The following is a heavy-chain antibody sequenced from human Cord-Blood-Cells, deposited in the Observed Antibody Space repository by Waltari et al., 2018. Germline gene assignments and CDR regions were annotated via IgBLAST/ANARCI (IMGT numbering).Heavy chain of an antibody. D-gene: IGHD5-12*01. CDR2: IYTSGST. CDR3: ARGYSGYDYYYYYYMDV. Sequence: QVQLQESGPGLVKPSETLSLTCTVSGGSISSYYMSWFRQPAGKGLEWSGRIYTSGSTNYNPSLKSRVTMSVDTSKNQFSLKLSSVTAADTAVYYCARGYSGYDYYYYYYMDVWGKGTTVTVSS. CDR1: GGSISSYY. J-gene: IGHJ6*03. V-gene: IGHV4-4*07.